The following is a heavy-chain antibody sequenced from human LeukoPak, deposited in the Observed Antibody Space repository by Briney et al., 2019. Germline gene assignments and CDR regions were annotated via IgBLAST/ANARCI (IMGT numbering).Heavy chain of an antibody. CDR1: GFTFSSYS. V-gene: IGHV3-21*01. Sequence: GGSLRLSCAASGFTFSSYSMNWVRQAPGKGLEWVSSISSSSSYIYYADSVKGRFTISRDNAKNPLYLQMNSLRAEDTAVYYCARDDVVVGAFDIWGQGTMVTVSS. CDR2: ISSSSSYI. J-gene: IGHJ3*02. CDR3: ARDDVVVGAFDI. D-gene: IGHD3-22*01.